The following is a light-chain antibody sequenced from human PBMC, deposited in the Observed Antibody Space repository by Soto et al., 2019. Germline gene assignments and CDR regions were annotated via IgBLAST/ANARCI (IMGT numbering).Light chain of an antibody. V-gene: IGKV3-15*01. CDR1: QSVSNK. Sequence: EIVMTQSPATLSVNTGERATLSCRASQSVSNKLAWYQQKPGQAPRLLIYDASTRATGIPARFSGSGSGTKFTLTISSLQSEDFAVYYCQQYNSWPRTFGQATKVDI. CDR2: DAS. CDR3: QQYNSWPRT. J-gene: IGKJ1*01.